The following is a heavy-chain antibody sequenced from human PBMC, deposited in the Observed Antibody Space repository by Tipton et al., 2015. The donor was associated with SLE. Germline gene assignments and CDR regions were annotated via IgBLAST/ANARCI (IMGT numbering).Heavy chain of an antibody. J-gene: IGHJ4*02. D-gene: IGHD6-19*01. Sequence: SLRLSCAASGFNFNVYWMHWVRQAPGKGPVWVSRIYSDASITTYADSVKGRFTISRDNTKKTLYLQMNSLRAEDTAVYYCARAVADWGWLVVYWGRGTQVTVSS. CDR1: GFNFNVYW. CDR2: IYSDASIT. CDR3: ARAVADWGWLVVY. V-gene: IGHV3-74*01.